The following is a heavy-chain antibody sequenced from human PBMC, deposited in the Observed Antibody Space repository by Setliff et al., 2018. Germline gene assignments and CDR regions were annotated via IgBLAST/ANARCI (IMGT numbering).Heavy chain of an antibody. CDR3: AREVGTSTSSDAFDV. J-gene: IGHJ3*01. CDR1: GDSISSGDYF. Sequence: SETLSLTCTVSGDSISSGDYFWSWIRQPPGKGLEWIAYIYHSGSAYYNPSPKSRVTMSVATSKNQFSLPLTSVTAADTAVYYCAREVGTSTSSDAFDVWGQGMMVTVS. CDR2: IYHSGSA. V-gene: IGHV4-30-4*08. D-gene: IGHD1-26*01.